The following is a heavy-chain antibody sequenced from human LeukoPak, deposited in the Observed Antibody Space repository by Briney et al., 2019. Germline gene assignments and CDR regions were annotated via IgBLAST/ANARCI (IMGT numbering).Heavy chain of an antibody. V-gene: IGHV4-31*03. CDR1: GGSISSGNYY. CDR3: ATYGSGSYRFDP. CDR2: IHHSGGT. Sequence: SETLSLTCTVSGGSISSGNYYWSWIRQHPGKGLEWIGYIHHSGGTYYNPSLKSRVIISVDTSKNQFSLKLNSVTAADTAVYYCATYGSGSYRFDPWGQGTLVTVSS. D-gene: IGHD3-10*01. J-gene: IGHJ5*02.